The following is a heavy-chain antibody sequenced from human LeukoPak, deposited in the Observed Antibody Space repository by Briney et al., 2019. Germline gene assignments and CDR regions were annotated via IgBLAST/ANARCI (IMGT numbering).Heavy chain of an antibody. J-gene: IGHJ6*03. CDR3: ARVNRITMVRGATPPYYYYYMDV. V-gene: IGHV4-34*01. CDR2: IDHGGST. Sequence: PSETLSLTCAVYGGSFSGYYWSWIRQPPGKGLEWIGEIDHGGSTNYNPSLKSRVTISVDTSKNQFSLKLSSVTAVDTAVYYCARVNRITMVRGATPPYYYYYMDVWGKGTTVTVSS. D-gene: IGHD3-10*01. CDR1: GGSFSGYY.